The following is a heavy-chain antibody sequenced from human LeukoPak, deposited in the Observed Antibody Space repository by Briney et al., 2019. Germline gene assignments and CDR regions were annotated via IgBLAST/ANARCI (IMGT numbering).Heavy chain of an antibody. J-gene: IGHJ4*02. Sequence: GASVKVSCKASGYTFTSYGISWVRQAPGQGLEWMGWISAYNGNTNYAQKLQGRVTMTTDTSTSTAYMELRSLRSDDTAVYYCARDGAYPMGKYYDFLSGYPPLDYWGQGTLVTVSS. D-gene: IGHD3-3*01. V-gene: IGHV1-18*01. CDR3: ARDGAYPMGKYYDFLSGYPPLDY. CDR1: GYTFTSYG. CDR2: ISAYNGNT.